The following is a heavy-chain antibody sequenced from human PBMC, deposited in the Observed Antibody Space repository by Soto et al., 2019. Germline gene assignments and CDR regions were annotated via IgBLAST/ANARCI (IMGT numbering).Heavy chain of an antibody. CDR1: GGSFSGYY. CDR3: ARRDIVVVPAAIRHWFDP. D-gene: IGHD2-2*01. V-gene: IGHV4-34*01. J-gene: IGHJ5*02. Sequence: SETLSLTCAVYGGSFSGYYWSWIRQPPGKGLEWIGEINHSGSTNYNPSLKSRVTISVDTSKNQFSLKLSSVTAADTAVYYCARRDIVVVPAAIRHWFDPWGQGTLVTVSS. CDR2: INHSGST.